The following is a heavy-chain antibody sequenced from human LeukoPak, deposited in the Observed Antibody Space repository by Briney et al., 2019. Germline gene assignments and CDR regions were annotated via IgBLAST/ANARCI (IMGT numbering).Heavy chain of an antibody. D-gene: IGHD2-15*01. CDR2: IHNIGTP. CDR1: GGSISSRSHL. J-gene: IGHJ6*03. CDR3: ARDGRGSRWELLFGANYYYYMDV. V-gene: IGHV4-39*07. Sequence: PSETLSDICWVSGGSISSRSHLRGSIRLPAGKGLEWLGRIHNIGTPHYNPTLKSRVTISVDTSTNHFSLRLRSVTAADTAIYYCARDGRGSRWELLFGANYYYYMDVWGKGTTVAVSS.